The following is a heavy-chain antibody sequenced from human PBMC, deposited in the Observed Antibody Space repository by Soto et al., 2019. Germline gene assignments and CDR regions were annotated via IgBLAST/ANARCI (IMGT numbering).Heavy chain of an antibody. J-gene: IGHJ2*01. CDR2: ISGSGDDT. D-gene: IGHD1-1*01. CDR1: GFPFNTYA. Sequence: PGGSLRLSCAASGFPFNTYAMNWVRQAPGKGLEWVSVISGSGDDTYYADTVKGRFTISRDNSKNTLFLQMDSLRPEDTAIYYCAKGGTTGTKNSHFWYFDLWGRGTLVTVSS. V-gene: IGHV3-23*01. CDR3: AKGGTTGTKNSHFWYFDL.